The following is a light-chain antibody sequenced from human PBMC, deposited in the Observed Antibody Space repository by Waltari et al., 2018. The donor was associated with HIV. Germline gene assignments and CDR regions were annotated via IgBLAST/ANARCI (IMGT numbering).Light chain of an antibody. CDR1: ERISTF. CDR3: QHYRSSFRT. V-gene: IGKV1-5*03. J-gene: IGKJ1*01. CDR2: GAS. Sequence: DIQLTQSPSTLSVSVGDRVTITCRASERISTFLVWYQQKPGKAPRLLIFGASSLQNGVPSRFIGSGSGTDFTLTISSLQPDDFATYYCQHYRSSFRTFGQGTRVEMK.